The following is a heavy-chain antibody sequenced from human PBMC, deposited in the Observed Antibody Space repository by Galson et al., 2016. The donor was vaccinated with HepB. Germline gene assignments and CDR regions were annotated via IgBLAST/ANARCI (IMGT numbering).Heavy chain of an antibody. CDR1: GFTVTNNY. Sequence: SLRLSCAASGFTVTNNYIIWVRQALGKGLEWVSLIYSGGERRYADSVKGRFTISRDNSKNTVYLQTNSLRVEDTAMYYCGRNVPFNWGQGTLVTVSS. V-gene: IGHV3-53*01. CDR3: GRNVPFN. CDR2: IYSGGER. J-gene: IGHJ4*02.